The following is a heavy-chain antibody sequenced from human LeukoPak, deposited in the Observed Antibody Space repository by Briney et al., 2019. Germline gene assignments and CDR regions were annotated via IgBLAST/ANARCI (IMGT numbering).Heavy chain of an antibody. V-gene: IGHV1-24*01. J-gene: IGHJ4*02. CDR2: FDPEDGET. Sequence: GASVRVSCKVSGYTLTELSMHWVRQAPGKGLEWMGGFDPEDGETIYAQKFQGRVTMTEDTSTDTAYMELSSLRSEDTAVYYCATFYGSGSYYNGHYFDYWGQGTLVTVSS. D-gene: IGHD3-10*01. CDR1: GYTLTELS. CDR3: ATFYGSGSYYNGHYFDY.